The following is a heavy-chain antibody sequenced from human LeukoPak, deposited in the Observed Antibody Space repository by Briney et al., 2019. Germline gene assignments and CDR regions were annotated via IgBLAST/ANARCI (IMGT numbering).Heavy chain of an antibody. Sequence: ASVKVSCKASGYTFTGYYMHWVRQAPGQGLEWMGWINPNSGGTNYAQKFQGRVTMTRDTSISTAYMELSRLRSDDTAVYYCARRPHRLAAGWFDPWGLGTLVTVSS. J-gene: IGHJ5*02. V-gene: IGHV1-2*02. CDR2: INPNSGGT. CDR3: ARRPHRLAAGWFDP. D-gene: IGHD3-9*01. CDR1: GYTFTGYY.